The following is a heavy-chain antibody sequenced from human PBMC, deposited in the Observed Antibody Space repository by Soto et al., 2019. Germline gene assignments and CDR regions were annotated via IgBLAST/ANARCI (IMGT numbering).Heavy chain of an antibody. J-gene: IGHJ4*02. CDR1: GFTFSDYA. Sequence: VQLVESGGGVVQPGRSLRLSCAASGFTFSDYAMHWVRQAPGKGLERVAGVAHDGRNTHYADSVKGRFTISRDSSKNTVSLEMTSLRAEDTAVYYCAKGGRQWLVTSDFNNCGQGALVTVSS. CDR2: VAHDGRNT. D-gene: IGHD6-19*01. V-gene: IGHV3-30*18. CDR3: AKGGRQWLVTSDFNN.